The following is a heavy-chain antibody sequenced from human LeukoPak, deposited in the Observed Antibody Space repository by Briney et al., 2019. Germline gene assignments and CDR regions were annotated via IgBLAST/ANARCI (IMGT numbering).Heavy chain of an antibody. CDR3: ARGGIQLWLPAEFDP. CDR1: GGSFSGYY. CDR2: INHSGST. D-gene: IGHD5-18*01. Sequence: SETLSLTCAVYGGSFSGYYWSWIRQPPGKGLEWIGEINHSGSTNYNPSLKSRVTISVDTSKNQFSLKLSSVTAADTAVYYCARGGIQLWLPAEFDPWGQGTLVTVSS. V-gene: IGHV4-34*01. J-gene: IGHJ5*02.